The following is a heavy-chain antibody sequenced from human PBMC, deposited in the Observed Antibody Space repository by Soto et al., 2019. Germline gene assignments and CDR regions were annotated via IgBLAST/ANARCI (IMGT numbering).Heavy chain of an antibody. D-gene: IGHD6-13*01. CDR1: GFTFRSFT. Sequence: PGGSVRLSXAASGFTFRSFTLNWVRQAPGKGLEWVSTISSNSAYIYYTDALRGRFTISRDNAKNSLHLQMNSLRAEDTAVYYCTRDASRDSSARGWFDPWGPGTLVTV. J-gene: IGHJ5*02. CDR3: TRDASRDSSARGWFDP. CDR2: ISSNSAYI. V-gene: IGHV3-21*01.